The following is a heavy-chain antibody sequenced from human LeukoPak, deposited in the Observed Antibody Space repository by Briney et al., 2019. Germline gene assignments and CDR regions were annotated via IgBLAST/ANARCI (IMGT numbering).Heavy chain of an antibody. J-gene: IGHJ3*02. Sequence: GGSLRLSCAASGFTFSSYGMHWVRQAPGKGLEWVAVISYDGSNKYYADSVKGRFTISRDNSKNTLYLQMNSLRAVDTAVYYCAKALYRDAFDIWGQGTMVTVSS. CDR1: GFTFSSYG. CDR3: AKALYRDAFDI. CDR2: ISYDGSNK. D-gene: IGHD4-11*01. V-gene: IGHV3-30*18.